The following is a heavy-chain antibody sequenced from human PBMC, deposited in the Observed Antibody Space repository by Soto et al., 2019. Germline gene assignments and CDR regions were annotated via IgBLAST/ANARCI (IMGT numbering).Heavy chain of an antibody. CDR3: ARSHIVPRLFMYPYDY. Sequence: ETLSLTCAVYGESFSGYYWSWIRQSPGKGLEWIGEINHSGSTNYSPSLKSRVTISLDTSKNQFSLMLSSVTAADTAVYYCARSHIVPRLFMYPYDYWGQGTLVTVSS. V-gene: IGHV4-34*01. CDR1: GESFSGYY. D-gene: IGHD5-12*01. CDR2: INHSGST. J-gene: IGHJ4*02.